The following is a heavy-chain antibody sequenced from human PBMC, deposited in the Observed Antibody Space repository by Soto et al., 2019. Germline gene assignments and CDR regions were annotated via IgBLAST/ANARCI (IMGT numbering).Heavy chain of an antibody. CDR3: AREPGFGEYRGEWDYYYGMDV. J-gene: IGHJ6*02. CDR2: IWYDGSNK. Sequence: QVQLVESGGGVVQPGRSLRLSCAASGFTFSSYGMHWVRQAPGKGLEWVAVIWYDGSNKYYADSVKGRFTISRDNSKNKLYLQMNSLRAEDTAVYYCAREPGFGEYRGEWDYYYGMDVWGQGTTVTVSS. V-gene: IGHV3-33*01. D-gene: IGHD3-10*01. CDR1: GFTFSSYG.